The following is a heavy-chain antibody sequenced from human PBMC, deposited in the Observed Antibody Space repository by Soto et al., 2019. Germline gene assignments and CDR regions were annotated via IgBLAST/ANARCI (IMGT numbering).Heavy chain of an antibody. CDR1: GFTFSSYG. CDR3: EKHAVTATRFFCYYYYGMDV. J-gene: IGHJ6*02. V-gene: IGHV3-30*18. D-gene: IGHD2-21*02. CDR2: ISYDGSNK. Sequence: GGSLRLSCAASGFTFSSYGMHWVRQAPGKGLEWVAVISYDGSNKYYADSVKGRFTISRDNSKNTLYLQMNSLRAEDTAVYYCEKHAVTATRFFCYYYYGMDVWGQGTTVTVSS.